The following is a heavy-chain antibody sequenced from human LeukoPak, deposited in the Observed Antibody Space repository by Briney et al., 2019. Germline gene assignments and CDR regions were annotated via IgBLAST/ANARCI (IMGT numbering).Heavy chain of an antibody. CDR1: GYTFTSYG. J-gene: IGHJ5*02. Sequence: GASVKVSCKASGYTFTSYGISWVRQAPGQGLEWMGWISAYNGNTNYAQKLQGRVTMTTDTSTSTAYMELRSLRSDDTAVYYCARDLRTTVTRVQDNWFDPWGQGTLVTVSS. V-gene: IGHV1-18*01. CDR3: ARDLRTTVTRVQDNWFDP. CDR2: ISAYNGNT. D-gene: IGHD4-17*01.